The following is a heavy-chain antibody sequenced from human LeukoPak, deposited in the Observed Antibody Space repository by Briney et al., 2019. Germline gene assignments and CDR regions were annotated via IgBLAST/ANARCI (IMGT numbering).Heavy chain of an antibody. V-gene: IGHV4-59*10. D-gene: IGHD3-3*01. J-gene: IGHJ4*02. CDR2: IYTSGST. CDR3: ARQDFWSGYDY. CDR1: GGSFSGYY. Sequence: SETLSLTCAAYGGSFSGYYWSWIRQPAGKGLEWIGRIYTSGSTNYNPSLKSRVTMSVDTSKNQFSLKLSSVTAADTAVYYCARQDFWSGYDYWGQGTLVTVSS.